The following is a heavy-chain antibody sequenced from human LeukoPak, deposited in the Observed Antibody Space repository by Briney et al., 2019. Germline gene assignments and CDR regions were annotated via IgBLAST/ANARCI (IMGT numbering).Heavy chain of an antibody. J-gene: IGHJ4*02. V-gene: IGHV4-59*08. CDR3: ARHHSSSWSYFDC. CDR2: VYYSGST. Sequence: PSETLSLTCTVSGGSISSYYWSWIRQPPGKGLEWIGYVYYSGSTNYNPSLKSRVTISADASKNQFSLKLSSVTAADTAVYYCARHHSSSWSYFDCWGQGTLVTVSS. CDR1: GGSISSYY. D-gene: IGHD6-13*01.